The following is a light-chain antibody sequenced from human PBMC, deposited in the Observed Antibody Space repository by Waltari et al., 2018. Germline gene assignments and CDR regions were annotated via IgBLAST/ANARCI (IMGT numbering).Light chain of an antibody. CDR2: DAS. J-gene: IGKJ2*01. CDR3: QLRGHWPMYT. V-gene: IGKV3-11*01. Sequence: IVLTQSPATLSLSPGDRATLSCTASQSISSHLAWYQQRPGQAPRILIYDASNRAAGIPARFSGSGSGTDFSLTISSLEPEDFVVYYCQLRGHWPMYTFGQGTKLEIK. CDR1: QSISSH.